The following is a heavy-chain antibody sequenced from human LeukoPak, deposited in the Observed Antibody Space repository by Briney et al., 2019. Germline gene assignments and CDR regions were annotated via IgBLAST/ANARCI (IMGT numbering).Heavy chain of an antibody. Sequence: SQTLSLTCAISGDSVSSNSVTWNWIRQSPSRGLEWLGRTYYMSTWYNDYAVSVRGRITVNPDTSKNQFSLHLNSVTPEDTAVYYCARRLTQYDCFDPWGQGILVTVSS. J-gene: IGHJ5*02. CDR3: ARRLTQYDCFDP. V-gene: IGHV6-1*01. CDR2: TYYMSTWYN. D-gene: IGHD2-2*01. CDR1: GDSVSSNSVT.